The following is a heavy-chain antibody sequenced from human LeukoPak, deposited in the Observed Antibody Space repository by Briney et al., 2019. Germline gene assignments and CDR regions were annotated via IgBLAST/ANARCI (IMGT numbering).Heavy chain of an antibody. Sequence: PSETLSLTCTVSGGSISSYYWSWVRQAPGKGLVWDSAISGSGGSTYYADSVKGRFTISRDNSKNTLYLQMNSLRAEDTAVYYCGRDPNGDYIGAFDMWGQGTVVTVSS. V-gene: IGHV3-23*01. CDR1: GGSISSYY. CDR3: GRDPNGDYIGAFDM. D-gene: IGHD4-17*01. CDR2: ISGSGGST. J-gene: IGHJ3*02.